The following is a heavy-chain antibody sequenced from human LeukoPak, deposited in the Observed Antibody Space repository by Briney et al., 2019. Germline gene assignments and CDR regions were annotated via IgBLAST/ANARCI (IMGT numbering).Heavy chain of an antibody. D-gene: IGHD3-22*01. CDR2: IKSKTDGGTT. CDR1: GFTFSNAW. Sequence: GGSLRLSCAASGFTFSNAWMSWVRQAPGKGLEWVGRIKSKTDGGTTDYAAPVKGRFTISRDDSKNTLYLQMNSLKTEDTAVYYCTADIDYYDSSGPLDYWGQGTLVTVSS. J-gene: IGHJ4*02. V-gene: IGHV3-15*01. CDR3: TADIDYYDSSGPLDY.